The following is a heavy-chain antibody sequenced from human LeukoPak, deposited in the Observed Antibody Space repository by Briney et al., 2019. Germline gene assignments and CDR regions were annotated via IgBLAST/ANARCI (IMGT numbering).Heavy chain of an antibody. CDR2: ISSSGNTI. V-gene: IGHV3-48*03. Sequence: GGSLRLSCAASEFTFTSYELNWVRQAPGKRLEWVSYISSSGNTISYADSVKGRFTISRDNAKNTLYLQMNSLRAEDTALYYCARDKNGYSYGYGDFWGQGTLVTVSS. D-gene: IGHD5-18*01. CDR3: ARDKNGYSYGYGDF. CDR1: EFTFTSYE. J-gene: IGHJ4*02.